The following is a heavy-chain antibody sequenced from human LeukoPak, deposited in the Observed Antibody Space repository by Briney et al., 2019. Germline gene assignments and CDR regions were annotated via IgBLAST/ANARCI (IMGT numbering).Heavy chain of an antibody. CDR1: GYTFTGYY. V-gene: IGHV1-2*02. CDR3: ARVQVGATTPFDY. CDR2: INPNSGST. J-gene: IGHJ4*02. D-gene: IGHD1-26*01. Sequence: ASVKVSCKASGYTFTGYYMHWVRQAPGQGLEWMGWINPNSGSTNYAQKFQGRVTMTRDTSISTAYMELSRLRSDDTAVYYCARVQVGATTPFDYWGQGTLVTVSS.